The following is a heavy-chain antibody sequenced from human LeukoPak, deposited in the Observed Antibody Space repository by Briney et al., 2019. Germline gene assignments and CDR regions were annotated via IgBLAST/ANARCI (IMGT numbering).Heavy chain of an antibody. Sequence: GGSXXXSCAAXGXXFXSYAMSWVRQAPGKGLEWVSAISGSGGSTYYADSVKGRFTISRDNSKNTLYLQMNSLRAEDTAVYYCAKDAPFIVVVPAATYYFDYWGQGTLVTVSS. CDR2: ISGSGGST. J-gene: IGHJ4*02. CDR3: AKDAPFIVVVPAATYYFDY. V-gene: IGHV3-23*01. CDR1: GXXFXSYA. D-gene: IGHD2-2*01.